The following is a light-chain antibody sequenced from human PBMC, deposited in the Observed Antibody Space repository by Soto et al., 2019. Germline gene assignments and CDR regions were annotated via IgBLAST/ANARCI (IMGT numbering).Light chain of an antibody. CDR3: QQYATSPRT. V-gene: IGKV3-20*01. Sequence: ENVLTQSPGTLSLSPGEEATLSCRASQSVNNNYLAWYQQIPGQPPRLLIYGASSRATGIPDRFSGRGSGTDFTLTISRLDPEDFSVYYCQQYATSPRTFGQGTKVEIK. CDR1: QSVNNNY. CDR2: GAS. J-gene: IGKJ1*01.